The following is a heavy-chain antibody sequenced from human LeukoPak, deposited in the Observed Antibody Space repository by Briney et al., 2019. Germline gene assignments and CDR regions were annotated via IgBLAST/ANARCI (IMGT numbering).Heavy chain of an antibody. V-gene: IGHV3-48*01. Sequence: GGSLRLSCAASGFTFSSYNMNWVRQAPGKGLEWVSYISSSSSTIYYADSVKGRFTISRDNAKNSLYLQMNSLRAEDTAVYYCARVKSYYYDTSDKDAFDIWGQGTMVTVSS. D-gene: IGHD3-22*01. CDR2: ISSSSSTI. CDR3: ARVKSYYYDTSDKDAFDI. CDR1: GFTFSSYN. J-gene: IGHJ3*02.